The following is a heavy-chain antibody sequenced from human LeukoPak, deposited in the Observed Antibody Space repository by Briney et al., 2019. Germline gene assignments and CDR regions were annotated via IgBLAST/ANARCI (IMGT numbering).Heavy chain of an antibody. V-gene: IGHV3-53*01. J-gene: IGHJ4*02. CDR3: ARSARDSGSYPGY. CDR1: GFVVSSSY. CDR2: MYSDSNI. D-gene: IGHD1-26*01. Sequence: GGSLRLSCAASGFVVSSSYMAWVRQAPGKGLEWVSFMYSDSNIYYADSVRGRFTISRDDSKNTLYLQMNSLRAEDTAVYYCARSARDSGSYPGYWGQGTLVTVSS.